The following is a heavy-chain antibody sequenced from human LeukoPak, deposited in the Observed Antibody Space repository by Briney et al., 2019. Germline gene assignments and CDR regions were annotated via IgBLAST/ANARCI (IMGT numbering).Heavy chain of an antibody. J-gene: IGHJ3*02. Sequence: TSETLSLTCTVSGGSISSYYWSWIRQPPGKGLEWIGYIYYSASTNYNPSLKSRVTISVDTSKNQFSLELSSVTAADTAVYYCARFRIDSSSWYAFDIWGQGTMVTVSS. V-gene: IGHV4-59*08. CDR2: IYYSAST. CDR1: GGSISSYY. CDR3: ARFRIDSSSWYAFDI. D-gene: IGHD6-13*01.